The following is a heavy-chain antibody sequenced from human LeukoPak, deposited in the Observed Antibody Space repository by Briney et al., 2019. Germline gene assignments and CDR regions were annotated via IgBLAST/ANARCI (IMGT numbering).Heavy chain of an antibody. CDR3: AREDHSNYNY. J-gene: IGHJ4*02. CDR1: GFPFSNYW. CDR2: IKQDGGER. V-gene: IGHV3-7*01. Sequence: GSLRLSCAASGFPFSNYWMAWVRQAPGKGLEWVASIKQDGGERFYVDSVKGRFTISKDNAKNSLYLQMNSLRAEDTAVYYCAREDHSNYNYWGQGTLVAVSS. D-gene: IGHD4-11*01.